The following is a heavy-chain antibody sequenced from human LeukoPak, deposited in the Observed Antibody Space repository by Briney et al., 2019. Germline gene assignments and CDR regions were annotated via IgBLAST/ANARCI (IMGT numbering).Heavy chain of an antibody. Sequence: GGSLRLSCAASGFTFSNYWMHWVRQAPGKGLVWVSRINSDGSDTSYADSVKGRFTISRDNGKNTLYLQMNNLRGEDTAVYYCARGGGSIIAVDFWGQGTLVTVSS. CDR2: INSDGSDT. CDR3: ARGGGSIIAVDF. V-gene: IGHV3-74*01. CDR1: GFTFSNYW. D-gene: IGHD3-16*01. J-gene: IGHJ4*02.